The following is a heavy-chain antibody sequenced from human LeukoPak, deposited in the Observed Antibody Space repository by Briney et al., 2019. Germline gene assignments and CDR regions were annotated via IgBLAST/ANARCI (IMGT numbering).Heavy chain of an antibody. V-gene: IGHV3-74*01. J-gene: IGHJ4*02. CDR2: INTDGSRT. Sequence: GGSLRLSCAASGFTFSSYTMNWVRQAPGKGLVWVSSINTDGSRTDYADSVKGRFTISRDNAKNTLHLQMNSLRVDDTAVYYCAKGDPINWGQGTLVTVSS. CDR3: AKGDPIN. CDR1: GFTFSSYT.